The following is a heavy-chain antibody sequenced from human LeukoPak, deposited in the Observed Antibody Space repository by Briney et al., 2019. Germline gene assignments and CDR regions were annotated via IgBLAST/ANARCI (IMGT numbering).Heavy chain of an antibody. J-gene: IGHJ6*02. D-gene: IGHD3-22*01. CDR1: GFTFSSYA. Sequence: GGSLRLSCAASGFTFSSYAMHWVRQAPGKGLEWVAVISYDGSNKYYADSVKGRFTISRDNSKNTLYLQMNSLRAEDTAVYYCAKDGQYYDSSGYYHYYYGMDVWGQGTTVTVSS. V-gene: IGHV3-30-3*01. CDR2: ISYDGSNK. CDR3: AKDGQYYDSSGYYHYYYGMDV.